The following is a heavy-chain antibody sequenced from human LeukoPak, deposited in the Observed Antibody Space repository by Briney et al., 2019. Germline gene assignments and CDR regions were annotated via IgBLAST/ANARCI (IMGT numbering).Heavy chain of an antibody. CDR1: GLTFSSYS. CDR2: ISNSGAYM. CDR3: ARDPYYGSDSRYYYYYGMDV. V-gene: IGHV3-21*01. D-gene: IGHD4-23*01. J-gene: IGHJ6*02. Sequence: GGSLRFSCAASGLTFSSYSMNWVRKAPGKGLNWVSSISNSGAYMYYAGSVKGRFTISRDNAKNSLYLQMNSLRAEDTAVYYCARDPYYGSDSRYYYYYGMDVWGQGTTVTVSS.